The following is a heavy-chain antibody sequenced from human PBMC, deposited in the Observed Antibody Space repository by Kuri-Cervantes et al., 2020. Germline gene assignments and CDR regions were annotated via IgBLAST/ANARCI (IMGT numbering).Heavy chain of an antibody. V-gene: IGHV3-7*01. Sequence: GESLKISCAASGFTFSSYAMHWVRQAPGKGLEWVANIKQDGSEKYYVDSVKGRFTISRDNAKNSLYLQMNSLRAEDTAVYYCARSARGVIITQPRDYWGQGTLVTVSS. CDR3: ARSARGVIITQPRDY. D-gene: IGHD3-10*01. CDR1: GFTFSSYA. CDR2: IKQDGSEK. J-gene: IGHJ4*02.